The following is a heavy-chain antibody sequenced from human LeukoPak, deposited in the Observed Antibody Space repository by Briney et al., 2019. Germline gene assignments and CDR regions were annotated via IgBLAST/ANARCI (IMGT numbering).Heavy chain of an antibody. CDR3: ARLYDLQL. CDR2: INHSGST. V-gene: IGHV4-39*07. CDR1: GGSISSGDYY. Sequence: SETLSLTCTVSGGSISSGDYYWSWIRQPPGKGLEWTGEINHSGSTNYNPSLKSRVTISVDTSKNQFSLKLSSVTAADTAVYYCARLYDLQLWGQGTLVTVSS. D-gene: IGHD5-18*01. J-gene: IGHJ4*02.